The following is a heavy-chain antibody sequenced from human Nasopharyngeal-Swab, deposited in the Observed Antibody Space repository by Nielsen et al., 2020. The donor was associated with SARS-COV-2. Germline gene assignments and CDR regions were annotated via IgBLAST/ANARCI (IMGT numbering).Heavy chain of an antibody. V-gene: IGHV3-21*01. CDR3: ARGNSFDY. CDR1: GFTFNSYS. J-gene: IGHJ4*02. CDR2: ISSSGNYI. Sequence: GGSLRLSCAASGFTFNSYSMNWVRQAPGKGLEWVSSISSSGNYIYYADSVKGRFTISRDNAKNSLYLQMNSLRAEDTAVYYCARGNSFDYWGQGTLVTVSS.